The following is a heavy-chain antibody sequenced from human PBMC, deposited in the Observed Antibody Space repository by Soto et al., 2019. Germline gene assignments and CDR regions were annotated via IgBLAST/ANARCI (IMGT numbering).Heavy chain of an antibody. CDR3: AIDQGLAASHGID. D-gene: IGHD6-13*01. V-gene: IGHV3-30*03. Sequence: QVQLVESGGGVVQPGRSLRLSCAASGFTFNNYGIHWVRQAPGKGLEWVTVISKDGSHKYYADSVKGRLTISRDNSKNTVLLQINSLRAEDTAMYYCAIDQGLAASHGIDWGQGTMVTVSS. J-gene: IGHJ3*01. CDR2: ISKDGSHK. CDR1: GFTFNNYG.